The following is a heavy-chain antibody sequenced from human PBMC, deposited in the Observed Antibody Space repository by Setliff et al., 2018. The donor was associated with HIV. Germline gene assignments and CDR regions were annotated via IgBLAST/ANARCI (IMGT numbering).Heavy chain of an antibody. CDR2: INHSGNT. CDR1: GGSFDAYY. J-gene: IGHJ5*01. V-gene: IGHV4-34*01. CDR3: ARTTYSGSYFNDS. D-gene: IGHD1-26*01. Sequence: SETLSLTCDLYGGSFDAYYWSWIRQPPGKGLGWMGEINHSGNTTYNPSLESRVTISAGTTKNQFSLKLSSVTAADTAVYYCARTTYSGSYFNDSWGQGTLVTVSS.